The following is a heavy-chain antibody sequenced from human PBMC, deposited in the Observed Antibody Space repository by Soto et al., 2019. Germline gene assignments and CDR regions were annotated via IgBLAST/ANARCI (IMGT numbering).Heavy chain of an antibody. J-gene: IGHJ4*02. CDR3: ARDAGSGWYASGFYFDY. CDR1: GFTFSSYS. V-gene: IGHV3-48*01. CDR2: ISSSSSTI. D-gene: IGHD6-19*01. Sequence: EVQLVESGGGLVQPGGSLRLSCAASGFTFSSYSMNWVRQAPGKGLEWVSYISSSSSTIYYADSVKGRFIISRDNAKNSLYLQMNSLRAEDTAVYYCARDAGSGWYASGFYFDYWGQGTLVTVSS.